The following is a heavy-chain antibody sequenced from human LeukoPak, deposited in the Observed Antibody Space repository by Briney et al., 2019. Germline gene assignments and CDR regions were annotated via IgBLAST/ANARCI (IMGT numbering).Heavy chain of an antibody. J-gene: IGHJ4*02. CDR3: ARDLHGWLRLQVFDY. V-gene: IGHV4-34*01. CDR1: GGSFSGYY. CDR2: INDSGRT. Sequence: SETLPLTCAVNGGSFSGYYWSWIRQPPGKGLEWIGKINDSGRTNYNPSLKSRVTISVDTSKNHFSLKLSSVTAADTAVYYCARDLHGWLRLQVFDYWGQGTLVTVSS. D-gene: IGHD5-12*01.